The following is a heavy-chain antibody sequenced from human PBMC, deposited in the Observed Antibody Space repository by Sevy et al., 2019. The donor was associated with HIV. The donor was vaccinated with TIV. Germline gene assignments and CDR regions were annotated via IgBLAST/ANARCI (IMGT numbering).Heavy chain of an antibody. CDR2: IYYNGHI. D-gene: IGHD1-26*01. CDR3: AGENAWGRGYS. V-gene: IGHV4-59*08. Sequence: SETLSLTCTVSGGSITSLYWNWIRQPPGKGLEWIANIYYNGHINYNPSLKSRLTLSLDTSKNQFSLRLGSVTAADTAMYYCAGENAWGRGYSWGQGTLVTVSS. J-gene: IGHJ4*02. CDR1: GGSITSLY.